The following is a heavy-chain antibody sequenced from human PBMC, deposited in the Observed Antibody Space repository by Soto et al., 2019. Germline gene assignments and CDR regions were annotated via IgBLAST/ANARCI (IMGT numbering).Heavy chain of an antibody. V-gene: IGHV4-61*01. J-gene: IGHJ6*02. CDR2: IYYSGST. Sequence: SETLSLTCTVSGGSVSSGSYYWSWIRQPPGKGLEWIGYIYYSGSTNYNPSLKSRVTISVDTSKNQFSLKLSSVTAADTAVYYCARDVRETNPLAARISPYYYYGMGVWGQGTTVTVSS. CDR3: ARDVRETNPLAARISPYYYYGMGV. CDR1: GGSVSSGSYY. D-gene: IGHD6-6*01.